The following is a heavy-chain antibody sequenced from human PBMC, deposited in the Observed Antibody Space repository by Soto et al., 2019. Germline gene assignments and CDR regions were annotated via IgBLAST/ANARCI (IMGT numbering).Heavy chain of an antibody. CDR1: GYSFTTYW. D-gene: IGHD3-22*01. V-gene: IGHV5-51*01. J-gene: IGHJ6*02. Sequence: GESLKISCKASGYSFTTYWIGWVRQMPGKGLEWMGIIYPGDSDTRYSPSFQGQVTISADKSISTAYLQWSSLKASDTAMYYCARHGAPYYYDSSGYYYYYYGMDGWGQGTTVTVSS. CDR2: IYPGDSDT. CDR3: ARHGAPYYYDSSGYYYYYYGMDG.